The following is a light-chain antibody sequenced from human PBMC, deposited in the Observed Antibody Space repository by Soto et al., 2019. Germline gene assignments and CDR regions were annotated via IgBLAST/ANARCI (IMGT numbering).Light chain of an antibody. J-gene: IGLJ1*01. Sequence: QSALTQPDSVSGSPGQSITISCTGTSSDVGGYNYVSWYQQHPGKAPKLMIYEDSNRPSGVSNRFSGSKSGNTASLTISGLQAEDEADYYCSSYTSSSTYVFGTGTKLTVL. V-gene: IGLV2-14*01. CDR3: SSYTSSSTYV. CDR2: EDS. CDR1: SSDVGGYNY.